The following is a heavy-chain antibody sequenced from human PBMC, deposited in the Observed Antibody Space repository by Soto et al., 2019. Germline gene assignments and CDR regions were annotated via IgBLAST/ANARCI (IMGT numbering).Heavy chain of an antibody. CDR2: IYYSGST. CDR1: GGSISSGDYY. D-gene: IGHD6-13*01. Sequence: SETLSLTCTVSGGSISSGDYYWSWIRQPPGKGLEWIGYIYYSGSTYYNPSLKSRVTISVDTSKNQFSLKLSSVTAADTAVYYCARESGSRGYYYYGMDVWGQGTTVTVSS. V-gene: IGHV4-30-4*01. CDR3: ARESGSRGYYYYGMDV. J-gene: IGHJ6*02.